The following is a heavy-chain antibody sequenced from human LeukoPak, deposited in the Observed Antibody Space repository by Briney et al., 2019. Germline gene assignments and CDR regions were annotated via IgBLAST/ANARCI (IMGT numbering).Heavy chain of an antibody. CDR3: ARVDWGSHWYFDL. Sequence: PSETLSLTCTVSGGSISSSSYYWGWIRQPPGKGLEWIGSIYYSGSTYYNPSLKSRVTISADTSKSQFSLKLSSVTAADTAVYYCARVDWGSHWYFDLWGRGTLVTVSS. J-gene: IGHJ2*01. CDR2: IYYSGST. CDR1: GGSISSSSYY. V-gene: IGHV4-39*01. D-gene: IGHD7-27*01.